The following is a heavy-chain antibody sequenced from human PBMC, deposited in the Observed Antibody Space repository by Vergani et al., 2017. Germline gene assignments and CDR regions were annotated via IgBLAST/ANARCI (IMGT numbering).Heavy chain of an antibody. J-gene: IGHJ6*03. V-gene: IGHV3-30*18. Sequence: QVQLAESGGGRVQPGRSLRLSCAASGFSFSSHAILWVRQAPGKGLEWVAVISNDGSKKYYADSVKGRFTTSRDNSKNTLDLQMNSLRTQDTAVYYCAKAGSVTSGSLQYNFYMDVWGKGTTVTVS. CDR3: AKAGSVTSGSLQYNFYMDV. CDR1: GFSFSSHA. D-gene: IGHD3-10*01. CDR2: ISNDGSKK.